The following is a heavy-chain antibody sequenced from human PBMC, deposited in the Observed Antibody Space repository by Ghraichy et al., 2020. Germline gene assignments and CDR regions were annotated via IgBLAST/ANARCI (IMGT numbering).Heavy chain of an antibody. V-gene: IGHV3-30*03. CDR3: FESDGD. D-gene: IGHD2-21*01. Sequence: GGSLRLSCGASGFTFSSHGMPWVRQAPGKGLEWVAVMSYDGNTKYSADSVKGRFTISRDNSKSTLYLQMTSLRAEDTAVYYCFESDGDWGQGTLVTVSS. J-gene: IGHJ4*02. CDR1: GFTFSSHG. CDR2: MSYDGNTK.